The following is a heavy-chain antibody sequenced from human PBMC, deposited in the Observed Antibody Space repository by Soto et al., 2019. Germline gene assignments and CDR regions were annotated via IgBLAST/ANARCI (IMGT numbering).Heavy chain of an antibody. Sequence: GGSLRLSCAASGFTFSSFAMNWVRQAPGKGLDWVSTISGNVNSTYYADSVKGRFTISRDNSKNTLYLQMNSLRAEDSAVSNCAKPTPYCSGGSCYFFDFWGQGTLVTVSS. CDR2: ISGNVNST. J-gene: IGHJ4*02. V-gene: IGHV3-23*01. D-gene: IGHD2-15*01. CDR3: AKPTPYCSGGSCYFFDF. CDR1: GFTFSSFA.